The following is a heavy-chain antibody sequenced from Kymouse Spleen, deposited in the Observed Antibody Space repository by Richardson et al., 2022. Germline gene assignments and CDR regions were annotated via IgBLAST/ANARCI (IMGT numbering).Heavy chain of an antibody. D-gene: IGHD1-7*01. V-gene: IGHV4-39*01. CDR3: ARQNWNYDYYYYGMDV. CDR1: GGSISSSSYY. J-gene: IGHJ6*02. CDR2: IYYSGST. Sequence: QLQLQESGPGLVKPSETLSLTCTVSGGSISSSSYYWGWIRQPPGKGLEWIGSIYYSGSTYYNPSLKSRVTISVDTSKNQFSLKLSSVTAADTAVYYCARQNWNYDYYYYGMDVWGQGTTVTVSS.